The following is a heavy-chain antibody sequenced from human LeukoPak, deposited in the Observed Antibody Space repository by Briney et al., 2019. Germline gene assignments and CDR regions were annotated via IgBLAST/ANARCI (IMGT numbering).Heavy chain of an antibody. CDR1: GFSPSTSGV. CDR2: IYHSGST. D-gene: IGHD3-10*01. V-gene: IGHV4-38-2*02. CDR3: ARRGLMVRGVSFDY. Sequence: SGPTLVKPTQTLTLTCTFSGFSPSTSGVGVGWIRQPPGKGLEWIGSIYHSGSTYYNPSLKSRVTISVDTSKNQFSLKLRSVTAADTAVYYGARRGLMVRGVSFDYWGQGTLVTVSS. J-gene: IGHJ4*02.